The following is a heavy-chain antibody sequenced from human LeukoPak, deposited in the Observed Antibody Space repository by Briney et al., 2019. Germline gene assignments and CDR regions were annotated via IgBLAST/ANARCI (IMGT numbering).Heavy chain of an antibody. Sequence: SETLSLTCTVSGGSISSYYWSWIRQPPGKGLEWIGYIYYSGSTNYNPSLKSRVTISVDTSKNQFSLKLSSVTAADTAVYCCARQYVDTAMVTLTFDYWGQGTLVTVSS. D-gene: IGHD5-18*01. CDR2: IYYSGST. CDR3: ARQYVDTAMVTLTFDY. V-gene: IGHV4-59*01. CDR1: GGSISSYY. J-gene: IGHJ4*02.